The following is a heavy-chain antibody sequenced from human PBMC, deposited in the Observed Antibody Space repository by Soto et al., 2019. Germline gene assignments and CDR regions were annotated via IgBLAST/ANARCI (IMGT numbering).Heavy chain of an antibody. Sequence: GASVKVSCKASGYTFTSYGISWVRQAPGQGLEWLGWISAYNGNTNYAQKLQGRVTMTTDTSTSTAYMELRSLRSDDTAVYYCARDSKTGFIVVVPAANGGDYWGQGTLVTVSS. J-gene: IGHJ4*02. CDR3: ARDSKTGFIVVVPAANGGDY. V-gene: IGHV1-18*01. CDR2: ISAYNGNT. CDR1: GYTFTSYG. D-gene: IGHD2-2*01.